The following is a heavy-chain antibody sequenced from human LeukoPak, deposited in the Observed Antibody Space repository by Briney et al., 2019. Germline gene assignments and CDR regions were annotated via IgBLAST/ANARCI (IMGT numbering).Heavy chain of an antibody. D-gene: IGHD1-26*01. J-gene: IGHJ6*03. Sequence: SGGSLRLSCAASGFTFSGYSMNWVRQAPGKGLEWVSYISSSGSTIYYADSVKGRFTISRDNAKNSLYLQMNSLTAEDTAVYYCARDPYSGAYGDTYYYFMDVWGKGTTVTISS. CDR1: GFTFSGYS. V-gene: IGHV3-48*04. CDR2: ISSSGSTI. CDR3: ARDPYSGAYGDTYYYFMDV.